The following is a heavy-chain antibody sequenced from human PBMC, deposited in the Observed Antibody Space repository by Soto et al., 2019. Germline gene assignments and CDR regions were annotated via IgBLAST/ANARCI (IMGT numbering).Heavy chain of an antibody. CDR1: GYTFTSYA. CDR2: INAGNGNT. CDR3: ARSMIVVVITTAWFDP. J-gene: IGHJ5*02. Sequence: GASVKVSCKASGYTFTSYAMHWVRQAPGQRLEWMGWINAGNGNTKYSQKFQGRVTITRDTSASTAYMELSSLRSEDTAVYYCARSMIVVVITTAWFDPWGQGTLVTVSS. V-gene: IGHV1-3*01. D-gene: IGHD3-22*01.